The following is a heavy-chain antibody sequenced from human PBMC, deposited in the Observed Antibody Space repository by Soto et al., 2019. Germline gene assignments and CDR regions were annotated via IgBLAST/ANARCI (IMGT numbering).Heavy chain of an antibody. D-gene: IGHD3-10*02. CDR3: ARAGTVLNDAFDI. CDR1: GGSISSGGYS. J-gene: IGHJ3*02. CDR2: IYHSGST. V-gene: IGHV4-30-2*01. Sequence: QLQLQESGSGLVKPSQTLSLTCAVSGGSISSGGYSWSWIRQPPGKGLEWIGYIYHSGSTYYNPSLKRRVTISVDRAKNQFSLHLSSVTAAATAVYYCARAGTVLNDAFDIWGQGTMVTVSS.